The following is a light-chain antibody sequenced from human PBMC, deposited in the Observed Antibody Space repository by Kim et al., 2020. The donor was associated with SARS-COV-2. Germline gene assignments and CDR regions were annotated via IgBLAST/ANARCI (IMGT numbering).Light chain of an antibody. CDR1: HDIRNY. V-gene: IGKV1-27*01. J-gene: IGKJ1*01. Sequence: GDRVTITRRASHDIRNYLAWFQHNPGKAPKRLIYGASALHSEVPSRFSGRGSGPDFTLPISSLQPEDVATFYCQSYHNFPWTFRQGTKVDIQ. CDR2: GAS. CDR3: QSYHNFPWT.